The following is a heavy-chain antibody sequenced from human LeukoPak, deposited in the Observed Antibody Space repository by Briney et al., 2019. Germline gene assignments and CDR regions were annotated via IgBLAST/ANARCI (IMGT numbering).Heavy chain of an antibody. D-gene: IGHD3-3*01. J-gene: IGHJ4*02. CDR2: ISSSGSTI. V-gene: IGHV3-11*01. CDR1: GFTFSDYY. CDR3: ARDESIFGVVHFDY. Sequence: GGSLRLSCAASGFTFSDYYMSWIRQAPGKGLEWVSYISSSGSTIYYADSVKGRFTISRNNAKNSLYLQMNSLRAEDTAVYYCARDESIFGVVHFDYWGQGTLVTVSS.